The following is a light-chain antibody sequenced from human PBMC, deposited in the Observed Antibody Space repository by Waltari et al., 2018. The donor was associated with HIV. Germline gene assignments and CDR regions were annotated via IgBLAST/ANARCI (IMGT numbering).Light chain of an antibody. Sequence: EIVLTQSPATLSLSPGERATLSCRASQSVSSYLAWYQQKPGQAPRLLIYDASNRATGIPARFSGRWSWTDFPLTISSLEPEDFAVYYWQQRSNLPPVSFGQGTELEIK. J-gene: IGKJ2*03. CDR2: DAS. CDR3: QQRSNLPPVS. V-gene: IGKV3-11*01. CDR1: QSVSSY.